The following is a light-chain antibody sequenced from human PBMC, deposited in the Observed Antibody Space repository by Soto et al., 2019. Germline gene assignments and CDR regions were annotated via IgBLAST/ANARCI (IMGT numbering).Light chain of an antibody. CDR3: QQSYGTPIT. J-gene: IGKJ5*01. CDR1: YSISSD. Sequence: IQMSQSPSSLSASXGDRVTIMCRVSYSISSDLSWYQQKPGXAPKLLXYSASSLQTGGPSSCSGSGSGTDFTRTISSLQPEDFATYYGQQSYGTPITFGQGTRLEIK. CDR2: SAS. V-gene: IGKV1-39*01.